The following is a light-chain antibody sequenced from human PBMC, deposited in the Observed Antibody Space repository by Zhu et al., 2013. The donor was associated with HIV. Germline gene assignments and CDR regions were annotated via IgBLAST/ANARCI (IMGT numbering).Light chain of an antibody. Sequence: QSVLTQPPSVSAAPGQKVTISCSGTSSNIGTNYVSWYQHLPGTAPKLLIYDNNKRFSGIPDRFSGSKSGTSATLGDHRTPEWGRRADYYCGTWDSSLSAVVFGGGTKLTVL. J-gene: IGLJ2*01. V-gene: IGLV1-51*01. CDR2: DNN. CDR3: GTWDSSLSAVV. CDR1: SSNIGTNY.